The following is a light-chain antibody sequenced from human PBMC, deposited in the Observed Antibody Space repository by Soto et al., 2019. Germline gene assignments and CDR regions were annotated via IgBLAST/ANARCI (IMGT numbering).Light chain of an antibody. J-gene: IGKJ1*01. CDR3: QKYNSAPRT. V-gene: IGKV1-27*01. CDR1: QGISNY. Sequence: DIQMTQSPSSLSASVGDRVTITCRASQGISNYLAWYQQKPGKVPKLLIYAASTLQSGVPSRFSGSGSGTDFTLAISSLQPENVATYYCQKYNSAPRTFGQVTKVVIK. CDR2: AAS.